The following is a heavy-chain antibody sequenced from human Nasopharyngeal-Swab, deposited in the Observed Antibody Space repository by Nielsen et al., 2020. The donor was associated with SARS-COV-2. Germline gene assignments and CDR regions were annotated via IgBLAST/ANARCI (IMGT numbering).Heavy chain of an antibody. CDR1: GFSFSTFW. CDR2: INTDGRRT. Sequence: GGSLRLSWAASGFSFSTFWMHCARQVPGEGLVWVSRINTDGRRTNYAESVKGRFTISRDNVKNMLYLQMNNLRPEDTAVYYCARDLGGFGGYWGQGTLATVSS. D-gene: IGHD4-23*01. J-gene: IGHJ4*02. V-gene: IGHV3-74*01. CDR3: ARDLGGFGGY.